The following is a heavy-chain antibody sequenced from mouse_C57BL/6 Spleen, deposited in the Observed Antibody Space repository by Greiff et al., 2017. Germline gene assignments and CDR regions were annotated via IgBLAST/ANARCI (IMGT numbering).Heavy chain of an antibody. D-gene: IGHD2-2*01. Sequence: EVKVVESGGGLVKPGGSLKLSCAASGFTFSSYAMSWVRQTPEKRLEWVATISDGGSYTYYPDNVKGRFTISRDNAKNNLYLQMSHLKSEDTAMYYCARPRGYDTWFAYWGQGTLVTVSA. CDR3: ARPRGYDTWFAY. CDR1: GFTFSSYA. V-gene: IGHV5-4*03. J-gene: IGHJ3*01. CDR2: ISDGGSYT.